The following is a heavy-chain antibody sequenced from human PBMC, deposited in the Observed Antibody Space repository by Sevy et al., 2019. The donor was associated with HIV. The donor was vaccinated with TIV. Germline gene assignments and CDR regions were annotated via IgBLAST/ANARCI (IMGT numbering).Heavy chain of an antibody. D-gene: IGHD6-19*01. Sequence: SETLSLTCTVSGYSISSGYYWGWIRQPPGKGLEWIGSIYHSGSPYYNPSLKSRVNISVDTSKNQFSLKLGSVTAADTAVYYCASGGSGWTEGYYFDYWGQGTLVTVSS. CDR1: GYSISSGYY. CDR2: IYHSGSP. V-gene: IGHV4-38-2*02. CDR3: ASGGSGWTEGYYFDY. J-gene: IGHJ4*02.